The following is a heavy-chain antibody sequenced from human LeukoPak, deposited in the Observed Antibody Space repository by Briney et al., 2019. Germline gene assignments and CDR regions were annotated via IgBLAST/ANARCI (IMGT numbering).Heavy chain of an antibody. Sequence: SETLSLTRTVSGGSISSYYWSCIRQPPGKGLEWIGYIYYSVSTNYNPSLKSRVTISVDTSKSQFSPKRSSVTAADTAVYYCARRGYSYGKNYYMDGWGKGTTVTVSS. CDR2: IYYSVST. D-gene: IGHD5-18*01. CDR3: ARRGYSYGKNYYMDG. CDR1: GGSISSYY. J-gene: IGHJ6*03. V-gene: IGHV4-59*01.